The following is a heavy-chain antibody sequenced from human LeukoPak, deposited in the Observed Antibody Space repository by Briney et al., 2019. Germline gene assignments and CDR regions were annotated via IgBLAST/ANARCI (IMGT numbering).Heavy chain of an antibody. CDR2: IKEDGGEI. V-gene: IGHV3-7*01. J-gene: IGHJ4*02. Sequence: PGGSLRLSCAASGFTFSSYWMNWVRQAPGKGLEWVANIKEDGGEIYYVDSVKGRFTISRDNAKNSLYLQMNRLRAEDTAVYYCARGTIAAPGSDYWGQGTLVTVSS. CDR3: ARGTIAAPGSDY. CDR1: GFTFSSYW. D-gene: IGHD6-13*01.